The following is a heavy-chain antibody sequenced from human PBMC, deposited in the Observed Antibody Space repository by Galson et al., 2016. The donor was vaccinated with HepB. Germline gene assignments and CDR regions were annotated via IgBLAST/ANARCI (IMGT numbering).Heavy chain of an antibody. D-gene: IGHD2-2*01. Sequence: QSGAEVKKPGESLRISCKASEDTFASQWIGWVRQMPGKGLEWMAIIYPGGPDTRYSPSFQGQVTISADQSISTAYLQWSSLKASDTAMYYCATTSHAYRTSWHGIYYWGQGTLITVSS. CDR1: EDTFASQW. CDR2: IYPGGPDT. CDR3: ATTSHAYRTSWHGIYY. J-gene: IGHJ4*02. V-gene: IGHV5-51*01.